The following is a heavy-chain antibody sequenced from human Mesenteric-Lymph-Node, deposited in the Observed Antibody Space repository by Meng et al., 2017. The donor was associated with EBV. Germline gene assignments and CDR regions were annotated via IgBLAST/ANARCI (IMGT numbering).Heavy chain of an antibody. V-gene: IGHV5-51*01. CDR3: ARQQGNSGGDY. J-gene: IGHJ4*02. CDR2: LYPGDSYT. Sequence: GEGVKKPGESLKIFWKSSGYGLASYRVGWGLRMTGKGLGLMGILYPGDSYTRNSPTFKGKVTISADKSISTAYLQWSSLKASDTAMYYCARQQGNSGGDYWGQGTLVTVSS. D-gene: IGHD4-23*01. CDR1: GYGLASYR.